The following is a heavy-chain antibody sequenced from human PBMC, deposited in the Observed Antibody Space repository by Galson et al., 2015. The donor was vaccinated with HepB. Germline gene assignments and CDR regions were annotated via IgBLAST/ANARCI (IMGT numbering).Heavy chain of an antibody. CDR1: GFTLSDYW. D-gene: IGHD1-1*01. V-gene: IGHV3-74*01. Sequence: SLRLSCAASGFTLSDYWMHWIRQIPGKGLVWVSRINKDGSSTSYADSVKGRFTISRDNAKNALYLQMNSLRAKDTALYYCVRYNWNDDVYWGQGTLVTVSS. CDR2: INKDGSST. CDR3: VRYNWNDDVY. J-gene: IGHJ4*02.